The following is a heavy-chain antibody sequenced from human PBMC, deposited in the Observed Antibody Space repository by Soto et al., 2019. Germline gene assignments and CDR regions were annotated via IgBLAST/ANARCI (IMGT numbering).Heavy chain of an antibody. V-gene: IGHV1-69*06. Sequence: SVKVSCKASGGTFSSYAISWVRQAPGQGLEWMGGIIPIFGTANYAQKFQGRATITADKSTSTAYMELSSLRSEDTAVYYCARNWTDSLALKYWGQGTLVTVSS. D-gene: IGHD1-1*01. CDR1: GGTFSSYA. CDR3: ARNWTDSLALKY. CDR2: IIPIFGTA. J-gene: IGHJ4*02.